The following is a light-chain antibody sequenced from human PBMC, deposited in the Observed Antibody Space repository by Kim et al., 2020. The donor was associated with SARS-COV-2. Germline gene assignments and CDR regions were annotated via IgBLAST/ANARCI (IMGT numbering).Light chain of an antibody. V-gene: IGLV2-8*01. CDR3: SSYAGSSIPCV. J-gene: IGLJ1*01. CDR2: EVG. CDR1: SIDVCCYNF. Sequence: TFLCHGTSIDVCCYNFVAGYQQHPGKAPKLMIYEVGKRPSGVPDRVSGSMSGNTASLTVSGLQAEDEADYYCSSYAGSSIPCVFGTGTKVTV.